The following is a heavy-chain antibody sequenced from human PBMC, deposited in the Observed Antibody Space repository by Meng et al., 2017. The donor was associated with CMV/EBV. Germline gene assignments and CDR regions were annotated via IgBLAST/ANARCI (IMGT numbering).Heavy chain of an antibody. Sequence: SVKVSCKASGGPFSSYAISWVRQAPGQGPEWMGGIIPIFGTANYAQKFQGRVTITTDESTSTAYMELSSLRSEDTALYYCAVPDTNSSTPNYYYYGMDVWGQGTTVTVSS. D-gene: IGHD6-13*01. V-gene: IGHV1-69*05. J-gene: IGHJ6*02. CDR1: GGPFSSYA. CDR2: IIPIFGTA. CDR3: AVPDTNSSTPNYYYYGMDV.